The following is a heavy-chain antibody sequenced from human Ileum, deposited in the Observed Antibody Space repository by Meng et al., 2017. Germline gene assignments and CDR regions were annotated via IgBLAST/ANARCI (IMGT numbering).Heavy chain of an antibody. CDR3: ASGSGSLDY. Sequence: QVQLQQSGPGLVKPSQTLSLTCAASGGSVSSNIAAWNWIRQSPLRGLEWLGRTYYRSKWYSEYAVSVKSRISITPDTSKNQFSLQMNSVTPEDTAVYYCASGSGSLDYWGPGTLVTVS. CDR2: TYYRSKWYS. D-gene: IGHD3-3*01. J-gene: IGHJ4*02. CDR1: GGSVSSNIAA. V-gene: IGHV6-1*01.